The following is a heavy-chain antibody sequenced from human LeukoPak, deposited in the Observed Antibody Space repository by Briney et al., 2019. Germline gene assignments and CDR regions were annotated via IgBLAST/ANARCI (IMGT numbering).Heavy chain of an antibody. CDR1: GGSISSSSYY. J-gene: IGHJ4*02. V-gene: IGHV4-39*07. CDR2: IYYSGST. CDR3: ARVRLTMVRGVISYFDY. D-gene: IGHD3-10*01. Sequence: PPETLSLTCTVSGGSISSSSYYWGWIRQPPGKGLEWIGSIYYSGSTYYNPSLKSRVTISVDTSKNQFSLKLSSVTAADTAVYYCARVRLTMVRGVISYFDYWGQGTLVTVSS.